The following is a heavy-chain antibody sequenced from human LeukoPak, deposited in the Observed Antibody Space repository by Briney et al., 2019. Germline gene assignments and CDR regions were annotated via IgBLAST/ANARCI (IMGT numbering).Heavy chain of an antibody. V-gene: IGHV6-1*01. CDR2: TYYRSKWYN. CDR3: AGLSYTYVPI. J-gene: IGHJ4*02. Sequence: SQTLSLTCAISGDSVSSNSAAWSWIRQSPSRGLEWLGRTYYRSKWYNEYALSVKSRITINPDTSKNHFSLQLNSVTPEDTAVYYCAGLSYTYVPIRGQGTLVTVSS. CDR1: GDSVSSNSAA. D-gene: IGHD5-18*01.